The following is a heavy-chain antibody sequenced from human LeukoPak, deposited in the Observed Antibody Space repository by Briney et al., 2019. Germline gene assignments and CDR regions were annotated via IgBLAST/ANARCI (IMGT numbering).Heavy chain of an antibody. CDR2: IDPGDSHA. J-gene: IGHJ4*02. Sequence: GESLKISCKGSGYNLSNYGIGWVRQMPGKGLEWMGLIDPGDSHAIYSPSFQGQVTISADKSISAAYLQWSSLKASDTAMYYCARHGVGAGLAAAYIWGQGTLLTVSS. D-gene: IGHD6-13*01. CDR3: ARHGVGAGLAAAYI. CDR1: GYNLSNYG. V-gene: IGHV5-51*01.